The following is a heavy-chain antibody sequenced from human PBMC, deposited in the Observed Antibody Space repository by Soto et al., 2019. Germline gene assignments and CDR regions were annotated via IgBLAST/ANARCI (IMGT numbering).Heavy chain of an antibody. CDR1: GFTFTKYG. V-gene: IGHV3-33*01. CDR3: ARDRYCRGETCYVDWDYYYGMAV. Sequence: QVQLVESGGGVVQPGRSLRLSCAASGFTFTKYGMHWVRQAPGKGLEWVAVIWYDGSNKYYVDSVKGRFTISRDNSKNTLYLQLNDLRAEDTAVYYCARDRYCRGETCYVDWDYYYGMAVWGPGTTVTVSS. CDR2: IWYDGSNK. D-gene: IGHD2-15*01. J-gene: IGHJ6*02.